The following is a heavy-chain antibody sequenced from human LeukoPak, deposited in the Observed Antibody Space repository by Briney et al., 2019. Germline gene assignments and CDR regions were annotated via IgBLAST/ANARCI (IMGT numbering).Heavy chain of an antibody. CDR2: VSSDGSID. V-gene: IGHV3-30*03. CDR3: AREGMGTTFSAWFEP. J-gene: IGHJ5*02. Sequence: GGSLRLSCAASGFTFSNYGMHWVRQAPGRGLEWVAVVSSDGSIDYYADSLRGRFTVSRDNSKNTMFLQFNTLRPEDTAVYYCAREGMGTTFSAWFEPWGQGTLVTVSS. CDR1: GFTFSNYG. D-gene: IGHD1-7*01.